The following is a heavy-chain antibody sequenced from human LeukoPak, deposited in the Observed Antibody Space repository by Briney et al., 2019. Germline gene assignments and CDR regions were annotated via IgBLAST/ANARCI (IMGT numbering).Heavy chain of an antibody. D-gene: IGHD5-18*01. V-gene: IGHV4-34*01. CDR2: INHSGST. CDR1: GGSFSGYY. CDR3: HGYSYGYNYYYGMDV. Sequence: SETLSLTCAVYGGSFSGYYWSWIRQPPGKGLEWIGEINHSGSTNYNPSLESRVTISVDTSKNQFSLKLSSVTAADTAVYYCHGYSYGYNYYYGMDVWGQGTTVTVSS. J-gene: IGHJ6*02.